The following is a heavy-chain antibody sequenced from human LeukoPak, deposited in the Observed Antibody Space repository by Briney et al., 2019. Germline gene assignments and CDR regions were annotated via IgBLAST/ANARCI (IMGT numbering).Heavy chain of an antibody. CDR2: IWYDGSNK. Sequence: GGSLRLSCAASGFTFSNYGMHWVRQAPGKGLEWVAVIWYDGSNKYYADSVRGRFTISRDNSKNTLYLEMKSLRAEDTAVYYCARYRYGANSPFDYWGQGTLVTVSS. CDR3: ARYRYGANSPFDY. D-gene: IGHD4-23*01. J-gene: IGHJ4*02. CDR1: GFTFSNYG. V-gene: IGHV3-33*01.